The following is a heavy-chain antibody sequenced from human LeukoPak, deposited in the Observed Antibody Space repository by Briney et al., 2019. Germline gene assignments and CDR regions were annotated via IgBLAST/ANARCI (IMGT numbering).Heavy chain of an antibody. CDR3: ARTALWIQLWQTGFFDY. CDR2: ISSSSSYI. J-gene: IGHJ4*02. CDR1: GFTFSSYS. V-gene: IGHV3-21*01. D-gene: IGHD5-18*01. Sequence: GGSLRLSCAASGFTFSSYSMNWVRQAPGKGLEWVSSISSSSSYIYYADPVKGRFTISRDNAKNSLYLQMNSLRAEDTAVYYCARTALWIQLWQTGFFDYWGQGTLVTVSS.